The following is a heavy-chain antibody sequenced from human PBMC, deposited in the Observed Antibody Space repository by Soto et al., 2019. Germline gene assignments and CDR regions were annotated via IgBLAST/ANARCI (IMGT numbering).Heavy chain of an antibody. J-gene: IGHJ4*02. CDR2: ISSSSYI. V-gene: IGHV3-21*03. Sequence: GSLRLSCAASGFTFSSYSMNWVRQAPGKGLEWVSSISSSSYIYYADSVKGRFTISRDNAKNSLYLQMNSLRAEDTAVYYCARGLFYYDSSGYLGYWGQGTLVTVSS. D-gene: IGHD3-22*01. CDR1: GFTFSSYS. CDR3: ARGLFYYDSSGYLGY.